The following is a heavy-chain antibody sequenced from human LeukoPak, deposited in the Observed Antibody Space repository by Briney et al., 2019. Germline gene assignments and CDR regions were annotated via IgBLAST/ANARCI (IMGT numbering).Heavy chain of an antibody. Sequence: GGSLRLSCAAFGFTFSSYAMSWVRQAPGKGLDWVSVISGSGGRTYYADSVKGRFTISRDNSKNTLYLQMNSLRAEDTALYYCAKGRSYCSGGTCYRPFDYWGQGTLVTVSS. V-gene: IGHV3-23*01. CDR2: ISGSGGRT. CDR3: AKGRSYCSGGTCYRPFDY. CDR1: GFTFSSYA. J-gene: IGHJ4*02. D-gene: IGHD2-15*01.